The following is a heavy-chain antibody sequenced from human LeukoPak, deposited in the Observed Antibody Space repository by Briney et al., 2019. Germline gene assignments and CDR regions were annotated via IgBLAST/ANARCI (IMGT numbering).Heavy chain of an antibody. CDR2: IYYSGST. J-gene: IGHJ4*02. D-gene: IGHD3-22*01. V-gene: IGHV4-39*07. CDR3: ARELDSRKGYFDY. CDR1: GGSISSSSYY. Sequence: SETLSLTCTVSGGSISSSSYYWGWIRQPPGKGLEWIGSIYYSGSTYYNPSLKSRVTISVDTSKNQFSLKLSSVTAADTAVYYCARELDSRKGYFDYWGQGTLVNVSS.